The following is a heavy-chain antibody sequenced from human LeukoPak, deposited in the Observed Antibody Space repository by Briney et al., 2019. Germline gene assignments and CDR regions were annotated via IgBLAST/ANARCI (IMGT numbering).Heavy chain of an antibody. Sequence: PGGSLRLSCAASGFSFTSYSMSWVRQAPGKGLGWVSAITGSGGTKYYADSVKGRFTISRDSSKNTLFLQMNSLRAEDTAVYSCAKDLAPFTIGWYAFDYWGRGTLVTVSS. CDR1: GFSFTSYS. J-gene: IGHJ4*02. V-gene: IGHV3-23*01. CDR3: AKDLAPFTIGWYAFDY. D-gene: IGHD6-19*01. CDR2: ITGSGGTK.